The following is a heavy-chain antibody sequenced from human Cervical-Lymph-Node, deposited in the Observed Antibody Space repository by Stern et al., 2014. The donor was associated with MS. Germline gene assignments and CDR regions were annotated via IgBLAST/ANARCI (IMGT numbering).Heavy chain of an antibody. CDR2: IIPMFGTT. J-gene: IGHJ4*02. D-gene: IGHD3-16*01. V-gene: IGHV1-69*01. CDR1: GGTFSDV. Sequence: VQLEDPAPEAKKPGSSVKLSCKASGGTFSDVINWVRQAPGQGLDWMGGIIPMFGTTNYAQKFQGRVKITADESMTTGYMELTSLTSEDTALYYCATTFHWGQGTLITVSS. CDR3: ATTFH.